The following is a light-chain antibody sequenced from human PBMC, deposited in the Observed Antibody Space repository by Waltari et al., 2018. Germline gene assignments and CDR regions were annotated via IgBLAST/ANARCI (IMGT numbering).Light chain of an antibody. CDR2: EAT. V-gene: IGLV2-23*01. Sequence: QSALSQPASVSGSPGQSLTITCTGASTDLASYNLVAWYQHHPNRAPNLIIYEATKLPSGISHRFSGAKSGATASLRISGLQADDEADYYCCSYTGSSTSYGCGGGTKVTVL. CDR1: STDLASYNL. J-gene: IGLJ1*01. CDR3: CSYTGSSTSYG.